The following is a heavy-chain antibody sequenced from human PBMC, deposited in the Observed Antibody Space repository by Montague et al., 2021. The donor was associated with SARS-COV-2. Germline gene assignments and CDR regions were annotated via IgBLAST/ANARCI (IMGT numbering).Heavy chain of an antibody. CDR1: GFSLSTSGMC. CDR2: IDWDDDK. Sequence: PALGKPTQTLTLTCTFSGFSLSTSGMCVSWIRQPPGKALELLARIDWDDDKYYSTSLKTRPTISKDTSKNQVVLTMTNMDPVDTATYYCARRTYDILTGYDYGMDVWGQGTTVTVSS. V-gene: IGHV2-70*11. J-gene: IGHJ6*02. D-gene: IGHD3-9*01. CDR3: ARRTYDILTGYDYGMDV.